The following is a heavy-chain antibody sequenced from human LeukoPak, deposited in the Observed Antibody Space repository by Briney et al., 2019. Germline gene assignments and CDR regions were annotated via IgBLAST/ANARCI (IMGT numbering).Heavy chain of an antibody. CDR2: IIPIFGTA. CDR1: GGTFSSYA. J-gene: IGHJ3*02. Sequence: ASVKVSCKASGGTFSSYAIGWVRQAPGQGLEWMGGIIPIFGTANYAQKFQGRVTITADESTSTAYMELSSLRSEDKAVYYCARAPVGSGAFDIWGQGTMVTVSS. CDR3: ARAPVGSGAFDI. V-gene: IGHV1-69*13. D-gene: IGHD3-10*01.